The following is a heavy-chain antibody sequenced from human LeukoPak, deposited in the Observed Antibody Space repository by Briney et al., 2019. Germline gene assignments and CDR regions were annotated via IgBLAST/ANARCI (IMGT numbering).Heavy chain of an antibody. CDR1: GFTFSSYA. D-gene: IGHD3-22*01. V-gene: IGHV3-30-3*01. Sequence: PGGSLRLSCAASGFTFSSYAMHWVRQAPGKGLEWVAVISYDGSNKYYADSVKGRFTISRDNSKNTLYLQMNSLRAEDTAVYYCARDGSGYYYKYFDYWGQGTLVTVSS. J-gene: IGHJ4*02. CDR2: ISYDGSNK. CDR3: ARDGSGYYYKYFDY.